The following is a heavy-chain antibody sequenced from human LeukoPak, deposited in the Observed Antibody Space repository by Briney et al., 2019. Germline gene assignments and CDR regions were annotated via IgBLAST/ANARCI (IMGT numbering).Heavy chain of an antibody. D-gene: IGHD2-21*02. CDR2: INSRSSTI. J-gene: IGHJ3*02. CDR1: GFTFSTHD. Sequence: GGSLRLSCAASGFTFSTHDVNWVRQAPGKGLEWVSFINSRSSTIYYADSVKGRFAISRDNAKNSLYLQMNSLRAEDTAVYYCTSHTGTGDAFRPFHIWGQGTMVTVSS. CDR3: TSHTGTGDAFRPFHI. V-gene: IGHV3-48*04.